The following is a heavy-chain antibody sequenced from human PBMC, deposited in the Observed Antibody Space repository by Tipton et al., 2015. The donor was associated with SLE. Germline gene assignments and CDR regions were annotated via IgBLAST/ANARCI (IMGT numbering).Heavy chain of an antibody. CDR2: IYYSGST. Sequence: TLSLTCTVSGDSISGSSHYWGWIRQPPGRGLEWIGTIYYSGSTYYNPSLKSRVTISVDTSKNQFSLKLSSVTAADTAVYYCARAQYGPDYFDYWGQGTLVTVSS. CDR1: GDSISGSSHY. J-gene: IGHJ4*02. V-gene: IGHV4-39*07. D-gene: IGHD4-17*01. CDR3: ARAQYGPDYFDY.